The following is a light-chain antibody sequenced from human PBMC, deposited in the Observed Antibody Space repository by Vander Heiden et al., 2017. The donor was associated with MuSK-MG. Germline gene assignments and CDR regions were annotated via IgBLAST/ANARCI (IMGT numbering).Light chain of an antibody. Sequence: SYVLTQPPSVSVAPGQTARITCGGNNIGSKSVHWYQQKPGQAPGLVVYDDSDRPPGIPERFSGSNSGNTATLTISRVEAGDEADYYCQVWDSSSDHRVVFGGGTKLTVL. CDR2: DDS. CDR1: NIGSKS. CDR3: QVWDSSSDHRVV. V-gene: IGLV3-21*02. J-gene: IGLJ2*01.